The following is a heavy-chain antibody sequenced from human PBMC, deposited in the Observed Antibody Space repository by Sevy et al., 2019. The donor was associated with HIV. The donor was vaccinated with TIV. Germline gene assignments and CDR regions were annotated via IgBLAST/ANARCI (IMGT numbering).Heavy chain of an antibody. J-gene: IGHJ4*02. D-gene: IGHD7-27*01. V-gene: IGHV3-48*01. CDR3: ARDDHWAFDY. Sequence: GGSRRLSCVTSGFSFSSYSMNWVRKAPGKGREWVSYISSSSGTIRYADSVKGRLTISRDNAKNSLFLQMNSLRAEDTAVYYCARDDHWAFDYWGQGALVTVSS. CDR2: ISSSSGTI. CDR1: GFSFSSYS.